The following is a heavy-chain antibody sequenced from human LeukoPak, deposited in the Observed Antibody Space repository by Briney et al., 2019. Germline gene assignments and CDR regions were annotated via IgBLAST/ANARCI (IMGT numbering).Heavy chain of an antibody. CDR3: ARDWGDGAGYDY. J-gene: IGHJ4*02. Sequence: SQTLSLTCAISRDSVSKNSVAWNWIRQSPSRGLEWLGRTYYRSKWYNDYAVSVKSRITINPYTSKHQFSLHLKSVTPEDTAVYYCARDWGDGAGYDYWGQGTLVTVSS. CDR2: TYYRSKWYN. V-gene: IGHV6-1*01. CDR1: RDSVSKNSVA. D-gene: IGHD3-16*01.